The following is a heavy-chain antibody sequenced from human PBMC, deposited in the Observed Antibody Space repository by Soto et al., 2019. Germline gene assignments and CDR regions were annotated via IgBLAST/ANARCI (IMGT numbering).Heavy chain of an antibody. Sequence: GGSLRLSCAASGFTFNDYGMHWVRQAPGKGLEWVSGISWNSGNIGYADSVKGRFTISRDNAKNSLYLQMNSLRPEDTAFYYCAKDIRSGCSGGRCYSDAFDIWGQGTMVTVSS. CDR1: GFTFNDYG. V-gene: IGHV3-9*01. CDR2: ISWNSGNI. CDR3: AKDIRSGCSGGRCYSDAFDI. D-gene: IGHD2-15*01. J-gene: IGHJ3*02.